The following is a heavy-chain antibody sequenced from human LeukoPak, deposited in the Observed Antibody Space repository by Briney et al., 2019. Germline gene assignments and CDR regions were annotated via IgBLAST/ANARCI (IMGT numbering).Heavy chain of an antibody. D-gene: IGHD3-22*01. CDR1: GGSISSYY. J-gene: IGHJ4*02. V-gene: IGHV4-59*08. Sequence: SETLSLTCTVSGGSISSYYWSWIRQPPGKGLEWIGYTYYSGSTNYNPSLKSRVTISVDTSKNQFSLKLSSVTAADTAVYYCARHPTYYYDSSGYYYWYFDYWGQGTLVTVSS. CDR2: TYYSGST. CDR3: ARHPTYYYDSSGYYYWYFDY.